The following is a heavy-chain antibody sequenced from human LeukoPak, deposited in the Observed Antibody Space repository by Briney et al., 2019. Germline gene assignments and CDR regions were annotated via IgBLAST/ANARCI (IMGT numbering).Heavy chain of an antibody. CDR2: INPNSGGT. D-gene: IGHD3-22*01. CDR1: GYTFTSYG. J-gene: IGHJ3*02. CDR3: ARALHYYDSSGYYFQGGDSIYDAFDI. V-gene: IGHV1-2*02. Sequence: ASVKVSCKASGYTFTSYGISWVRQAPGQGLEWMGWINPNSGGTNYAQKFQGRVTMTRDMSISTAYMELSRLRSDDTAVYYCARALHYYDSSGYYFQGGDSIYDAFDIWGQGTMVTVSS.